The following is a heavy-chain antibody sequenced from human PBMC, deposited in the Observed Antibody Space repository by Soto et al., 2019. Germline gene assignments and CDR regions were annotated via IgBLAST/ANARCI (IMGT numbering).Heavy chain of an antibody. V-gene: IGHV4-30-4*01. CDR1: GGSISSGDYY. Sequence: QVQLQESGPGLVKPSQTLSLTCTVSGGSISSGDYYWSWIRQPPGKGLEWIGHIYYSGSTYYNPSLKSRVTISVDTSKNQFSLKLSSVTAADTAVYYCARDRGDCSSTSCYGDYYGMDVWGQGITVTVSS. CDR3: ARDRGDCSSTSCYGDYYGMDV. D-gene: IGHD2-2*01. CDR2: IYYSGST. J-gene: IGHJ6*02.